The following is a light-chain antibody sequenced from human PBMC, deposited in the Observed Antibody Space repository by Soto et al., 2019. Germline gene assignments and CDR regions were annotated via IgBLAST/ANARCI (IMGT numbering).Light chain of an antibody. CDR3: QQIYSAPLT. J-gene: IGKJ4*01. V-gene: IGKV1-39*01. CDR2: GAS. CDR1: RTINTY. Sequence: DVRMTQSPSSLSASVGDTITITCRASRTINTYLNWFQQKPGEPPRLLIYGASTLHDGVPSRFSGSGSETEFTLSISSLQPEDFATYFCQQIYSAPLTFGGGTKVEIK.